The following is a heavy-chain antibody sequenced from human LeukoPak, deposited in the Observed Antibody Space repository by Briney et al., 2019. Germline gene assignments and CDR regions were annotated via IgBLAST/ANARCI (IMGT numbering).Heavy chain of an antibody. CDR2: INPNSGGT. Sequence: ASVKVSCKASGFTFTSYYMHWVRQAPGQGLEWMGWINPNSGGTNYAQKFQGWVTMTRDTSISTAYMELSRLRSDDTAVYYCAIAYCGGDCYFDYWGQGTLVTVSS. J-gene: IGHJ4*02. CDR3: AIAYCGGDCYFDY. D-gene: IGHD2-21*02. V-gene: IGHV1-2*04. CDR1: GFTFTSYY.